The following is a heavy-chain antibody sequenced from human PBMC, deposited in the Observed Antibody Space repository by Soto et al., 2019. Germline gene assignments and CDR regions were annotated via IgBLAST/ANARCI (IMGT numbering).Heavy chain of an antibody. D-gene: IGHD3-10*01. CDR3: AKDRGKLASGGDWFDP. CDR1: GFTFSSYA. J-gene: IGHJ5*02. V-gene: IGHV3-23*01. CDR2: ISGSGGST. Sequence: HPGGSLRLSCAASGFTFSSYAMSWVRQAPGKGLEWVSAISGSGGSTYYADSVKGRFTISRDNSKNTLYLQMNSLRAEDTAVYYCAKDRGKLASGGDWFDPWGQGTLVTVSS.